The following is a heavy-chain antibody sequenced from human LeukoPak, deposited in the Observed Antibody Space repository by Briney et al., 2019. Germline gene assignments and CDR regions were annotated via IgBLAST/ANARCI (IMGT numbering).Heavy chain of an antibody. V-gene: IGHV3-21*01. CDR3: ARVRYSSGWYQAAAFDI. CDR2: ISSSSSYI. D-gene: IGHD6-19*01. J-gene: IGHJ3*02. CDR1: GFTFSSYS. Sequence: GGSLRLSCAASGFTFSSYSMNWVRQAPGKGLEWVSSISSSSSYIYYADSVKGRFTISRDNAKNSLYLQMNSLRAEDTAVYYCARVRYSSGWYQAAAFDIWGQGTMVTVSS.